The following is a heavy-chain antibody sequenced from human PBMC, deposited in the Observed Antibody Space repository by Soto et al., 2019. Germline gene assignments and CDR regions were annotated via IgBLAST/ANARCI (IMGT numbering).Heavy chain of an antibody. J-gene: IGHJ6*02. CDR1: GGSISSGGYF. V-gene: IGHV4-31*03. Sequence: QVQLQESGPGLVKPSQTLSLTCPVSGGSISSGGYFWSWIRPHPGKGLEWIGFIYYSGSTYYNPSLKSRVTISVDTSKNQFSLKLSSVTAADTAVYYCAREGAAPYYYYGMDVWGQGTTVTVSS. CDR2: IYYSGST. CDR3: AREGAAPYYYYGMDV. D-gene: IGHD6-6*01.